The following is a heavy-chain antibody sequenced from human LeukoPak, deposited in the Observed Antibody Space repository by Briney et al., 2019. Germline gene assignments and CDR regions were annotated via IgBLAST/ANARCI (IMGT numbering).Heavy chain of an antibody. CDR3: ARAYSNYRRNPQLIYYYYYMDV. Sequence: ASVKVSCKASGYTFTGYYMHWARQAPGQGLEWMGWINPNSGGTNYAQKFQGRVTMTRDTSISTAYMELSRLRSDDTAVYYCARAYSNYRRNPQLIYYYYYMDVWGKGTTVTVSS. CDR2: INPNSGGT. CDR1: GYTFTGYY. J-gene: IGHJ6*03. D-gene: IGHD4-11*01. V-gene: IGHV1-2*02.